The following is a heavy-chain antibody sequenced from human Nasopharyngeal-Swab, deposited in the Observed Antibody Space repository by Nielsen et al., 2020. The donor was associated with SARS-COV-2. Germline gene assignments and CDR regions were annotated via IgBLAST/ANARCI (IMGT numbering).Heavy chain of an antibody. CDR2: IYYSGST. J-gene: IGHJ6*02. V-gene: IGHV4-59*08. Sequence: SETLSLTCTVSGGSISSYYWSWIRQPPGKGLEWIGYIYYSGSTNYNPSLKSRVTISADTSKNQFSLKLSSVTAADTAVYYCARRIAAPGGDGMDVWGQGTTVTVSS. D-gene: IGHD6-6*01. CDR3: ARRIAAPGGDGMDV. CDR1: GGSISSYY.